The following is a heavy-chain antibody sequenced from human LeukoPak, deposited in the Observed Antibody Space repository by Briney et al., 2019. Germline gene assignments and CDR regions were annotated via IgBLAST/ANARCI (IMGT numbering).Heavy chain of an antibody. J-gene: IGHJ4*02. D-gene: IGHD1-26*01. CDR1: GYTLTELS. Sequence: GASVKVSCKVSGYTLTELSMHWVRQAPGKGLEWMGGFDPEDGETIYAQKFQGRVTMTEDTSTDTAYMELSSLRSEDTAVYYCATGLLYSGSHHFDYRGQGTLVTVSS. CDR2: FDPEDGET. CDR3: ATGLLYSGSHHFDY. V-gene: IGHV1-24*01.